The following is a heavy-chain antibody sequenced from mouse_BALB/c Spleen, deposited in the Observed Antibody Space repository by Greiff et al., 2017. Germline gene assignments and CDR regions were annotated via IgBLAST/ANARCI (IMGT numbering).Heavy chain of an antibody. CDR2: IWGDGST. CDR3: ARERRDYYGSGPFAY. D-gene: IGHD1-1*01. Sequence: QVQLKESGPGLVAPSQSLSITCTVSGFSLTGYGVNWVRQPPGKGLEWLGMIWGDGSTDYNSALKSRLSISKDNSKSQVFLKMNSLQTDDTARYYCARERRDYYGSGPFAYWGQGTLVTVSA. V-gene: IGHV2-6-7*01. J-gene: IGHJ3*01. CDR1: GFSLTGYG.